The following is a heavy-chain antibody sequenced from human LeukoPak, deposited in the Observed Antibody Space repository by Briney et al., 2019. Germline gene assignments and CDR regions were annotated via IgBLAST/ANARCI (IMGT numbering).Heavy chain of an antibody. Sequence: SQTLSLTCTVSGGSISSGGYYWSWIRQHPGKGLEWIGYTYYSGSTYYNPSLKSRVTISVDTSKNQFSLKLSSVTAADTAVYYCARGRPPVVPAAKGHYYYYMDVWGKGTTVTVSS. CDR2: TYYSGST. CDR1: GGSISSGGYY. CDR3: ARGRPPVVPAAKGHYYYYMDV. V-gene: IGHV4-31*03. J-gene: IGHJ6*03. D-gene: IGHD2-2*01.